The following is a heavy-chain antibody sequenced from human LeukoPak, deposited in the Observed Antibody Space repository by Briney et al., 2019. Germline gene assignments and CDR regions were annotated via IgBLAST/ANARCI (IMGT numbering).Heavy chain of an antibody. J-gene: IGHJ5*02. D-gene: IGHD4-17*01. V-gene: IGHV4-30-2*01. CDR3: ARDSRLRRTGFDP. CDR2: IYHSGST. CDR1: GGSISSGGYS. Sequence: SETLSLTCAVSGGSISSGGYSWSWIRQPPGKGLEWIGYIYHSGSTYYNPSLKSRVTISVDRSKNQFSLKLSSVTAAGTAVYYCARDSRLRRTGFDPWGQGTLVTVSS.